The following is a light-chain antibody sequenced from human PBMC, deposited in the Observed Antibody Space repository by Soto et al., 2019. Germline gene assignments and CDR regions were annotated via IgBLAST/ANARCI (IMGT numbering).Light chain of an antibody. Sequence: QSALTQPASVSGSPGQSITISCTGTSSDIGGYNYVSWYQQHPGKAPKLMIYDVSNRPSGVSNRFSGSKSGNTASLTISGLQAEDEAGYYCSSYTSSSDVVFGGGTKLTVL. J-gene: IGLJ2*01. CDR1: SSDIGGYNY. V-gene: IGLV2-14*01. CDR2: DVS. CDR3: SSYTSSSDVV.